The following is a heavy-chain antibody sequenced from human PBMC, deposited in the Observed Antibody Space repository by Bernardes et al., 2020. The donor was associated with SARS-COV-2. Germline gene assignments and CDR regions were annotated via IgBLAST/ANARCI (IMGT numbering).Heavy chain of an antibody. J-gene: IGHJ4*02. D-gene: IGHD6-19*01. CDR2: IDPADSDI. CDR3: SRQKQYASASYYFDS. CDR1: GHTLTTYW. V-gene: IGHV5-10-1*01. Sequence: GESLKISCKDSGHTLTTYWITWVRQTPENGLEWMGTIDPADSDIYYSPSFEGHVTLSADRSISAAYLQWSSLRASDTAIYFCSRQKQYASASYYFDSWGQGTLRTVS.